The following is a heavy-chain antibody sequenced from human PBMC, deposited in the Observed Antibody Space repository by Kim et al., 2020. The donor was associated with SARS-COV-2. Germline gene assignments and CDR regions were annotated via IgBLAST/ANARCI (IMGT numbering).Heavy chain of an antibody. Sequence: GGSLRLSCAASGFTFSDYYMSWIRQAPGKGLEWVSYISSSGSTIYYADSVKGRFTISRDNAKNSLYLQMNSLRAEDTAVYYCARDSERELERARPADFQHWGQGTLVTVSS. CDR1: GFTFSDYY. J-gene: IGHJ1*01. V-gene: IGHV3-11*04. CDR3: ARDSERELERARPADFQH. CDR2: ISSSGSTI. D-gene: IGHD1-1*01.